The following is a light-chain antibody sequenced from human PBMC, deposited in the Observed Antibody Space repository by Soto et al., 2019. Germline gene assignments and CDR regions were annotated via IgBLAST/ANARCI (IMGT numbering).Light chain of an antibody. CDR3: AAWDDSLSGQV. CDR1: TSNVGINS. CDR2: RSN. J-gene: IGLJ2*01. Sequence: QLVLTQPPSASVTPGQRVTISCSGTTSNVGINSVFWYQHLPGTAPKLLIYRSNQRASGVPDRFSGSKSGTSASLAISGLRSEDEADYYCAAWDDSLSGQVFGGGTKVTVL. V-gene: IGLV1-47*01.